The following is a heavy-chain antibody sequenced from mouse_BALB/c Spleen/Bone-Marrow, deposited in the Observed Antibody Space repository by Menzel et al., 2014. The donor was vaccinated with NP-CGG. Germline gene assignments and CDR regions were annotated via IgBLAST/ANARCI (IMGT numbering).Heavy chain of an antibody. Sequence: VQVVESGGGLVKPGGSLKLSCAASGFAFSSYDMSWVRQTPEKRLEWVAYISSGGGSTYFADTVKGRFTISRDNAKNTLYLQMSSLKSEDTAMYYCARRILRGCGYWGQGTPVTGSA. V-gene: IGHV5-12-1*01. J-gene: IGHJ3*02. CDR2: ISSGGGST. D-gene: IGHD1-1*01. CDR1: GFAFSSYD. CDR3: ARRILRGCGY.